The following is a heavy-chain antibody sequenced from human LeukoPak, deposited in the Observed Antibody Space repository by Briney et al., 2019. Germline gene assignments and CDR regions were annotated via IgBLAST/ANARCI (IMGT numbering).Heavy chain of an antibody. CDR1: GFSISSAYY. CDR2: IYHTGTT. V-gene: IGHV4-38-2*02. J-gene: IGHJ6*03. CDR3: ARDEWRDYYYYYMDV. D-gene: IGHD2-8*01. Sequence: PSETQSFTCTVSGFSISSAYYWVWIRQPPGKGLEYIGSIYHTGTTYYSPSLRSRVTISLDTSKNQFSLNLGSVTAADTAVYYCARDEWRDYYYYYMDVWGKGTTVTVSS.